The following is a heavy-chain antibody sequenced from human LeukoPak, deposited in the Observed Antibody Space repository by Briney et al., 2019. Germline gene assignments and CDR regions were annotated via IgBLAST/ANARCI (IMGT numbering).Heavy chain of an antibody. D-gene: IGHD6-13*01. V-gene: IGHV1-2*02. CDR1: GYTFTGYY. CDR3: ARGEVSSWYDYFQH. CDR2: INPNSGGT. J-gene: IGHJ1*01. Sequence: ASVKVSCKASGYTFTGYYMHCVRQAPGQGLEWMGWINPNSGGTKYAQKFQGRVTMTRDTSISTGDMELSRLRSDDTAVYYCARGEVSSWYDYFQHWGQGSLVTVSS.